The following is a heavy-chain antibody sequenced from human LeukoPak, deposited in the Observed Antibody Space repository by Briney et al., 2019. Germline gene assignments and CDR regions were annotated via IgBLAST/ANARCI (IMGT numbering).Heavy chain of an antibody. CDR2: ISGNGHA. D-gene: IGHD6-13*01. V-gene: IGHV3-23*01. Sequence: GGSLRLSCAASGFPFSSYDMNWVRQAPGKGLEWVSAISGNGHAYYADSVKGRFTISRDNSKNTLYLQMNSLRAEDTAVYYCAKDARNIAAAQDYWGQGTLVTVSS. CDR1: GFPFSSYD. J-gene: IGHJ4*02. CDR3: AKDARNIAAAQDY.